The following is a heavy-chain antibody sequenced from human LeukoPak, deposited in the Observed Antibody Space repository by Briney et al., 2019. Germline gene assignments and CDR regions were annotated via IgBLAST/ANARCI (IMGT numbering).Heavy chain of an antibody. Sequence: GGSLRLSCEASGFTFDDYGMSWVRHSTGKGLEWVSAITDWNGGSTGYADSVRGRFTISRDNAKNSLYLQMNSLRAEDTALYYCARCSRSSTDCYSAFDIWGQGTMVTVSS. CDR3: ARCSRSSTDCYSAFDI. D-gene: IGHD2-2*02. CDR1: GFTFDDYG. V-gene: IGHV3-20*04. CDR2: ITDWNGGST. J-gene: IGHJ3*02.